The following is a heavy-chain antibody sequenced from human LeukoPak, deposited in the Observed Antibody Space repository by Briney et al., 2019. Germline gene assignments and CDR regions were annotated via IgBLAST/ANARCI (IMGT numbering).Heavy chain of an antibody. J-gene: IGHJ4*02. D-gene: IGHD6-19*01. CDR3: ARVGSGWSGALRY. CDR2: INHSGST. Sequence: SGTLSLTCAVYGGSFSGYYWSWIRQPPGKGLEWIGEINHSGSTNYNPSLKSRVTISVDTSKNQFSLKLSSVTAADTAVYYCARVGSGWSGALRYWGQGTLVTVSS. V-gene: IGHV4-34*01. CDR1: GGSFSGYY.